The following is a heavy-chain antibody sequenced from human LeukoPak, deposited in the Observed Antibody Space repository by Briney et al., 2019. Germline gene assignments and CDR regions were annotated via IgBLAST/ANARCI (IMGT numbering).Heavy chain of an antibody. CDR1: GFTFSSYA. D-gene: IGHD3-10*01. Sequence: GGSLRLSCAASGFTFSSYAMSWVRQAPGKGLEWISAISGSGGSTYYADSVKGRFTISRDNSKNTLYLQMNSLRAEDTAVYYCAKEHVLLWFGGPFDPWGQGTLVTVSS. J-gene: IGHJ5*02. CDR2: ISGSGGST. V-gene: IGHV3-23*01. CDR3: AKEHVLLWFGGPFDP.